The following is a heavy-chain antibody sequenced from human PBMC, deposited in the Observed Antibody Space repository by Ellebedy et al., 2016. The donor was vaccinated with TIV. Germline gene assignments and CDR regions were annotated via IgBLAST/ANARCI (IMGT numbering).Heavy chain of an antibody. CDR1: GFTFSSYA. Sequence: GESLKISCAASGFTFSSYAMSWARQASGKGLECVSVISGRGATTYYADSVKGRFAISRDNTKNTLYLQMNGLRAEDTAIYYCARVGYNWLSSWGPRGYWGQGTLVTVSS. D-gene: IGHD1-20*01. CDR3: ARVGYNWLSSWGPRGY. V-gene: IGHV3-23*01. J-gene: IGHJ4*02. CDR2: ISGRGATT.